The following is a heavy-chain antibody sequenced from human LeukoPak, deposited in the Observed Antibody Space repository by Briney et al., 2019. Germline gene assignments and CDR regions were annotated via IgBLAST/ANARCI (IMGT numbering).Heavy chain of an antibody. CDR2: ISSSSSYI. V-gene: IGHV3-21*01. J-gene: IGHJ4*02. CDR3: ARGFVLGAAKNYFDY. D-gene: IGHD2-21*02. CDR1: GFTFSSYS. Sequence: GGSLRLSCAASGFTFSSYSMNWVRQAPGKGLEWVSSISSSSSYIYYADSVKGRFTISRDNSKNTLSLQMNSLRAEDTALYYCARGFVLGAAKNYFDYWGQGALVTVSS.